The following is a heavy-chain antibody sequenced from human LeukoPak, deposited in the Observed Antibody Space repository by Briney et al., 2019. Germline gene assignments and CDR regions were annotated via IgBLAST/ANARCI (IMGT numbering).Heavy chain of an antibody. J-gene: IGHJ4*02. Sequence: EASVKVSCKASGYTFTGYYMHWVRQAPRQGLEFMGCINPNSGSTNYAQKFQGRVTMTRDTSISTAYMELSRLRSDDTAVYYCAREDYGSSGYHIPCDYWGQGTLVTVSS. CDR1: GYTFTGYY. CDR3: AREDYGSSGYHIPCDY. V-gene: IGHV1-2*02. D-gene: IGHD3-22*01. CDR2: INPNSGST.